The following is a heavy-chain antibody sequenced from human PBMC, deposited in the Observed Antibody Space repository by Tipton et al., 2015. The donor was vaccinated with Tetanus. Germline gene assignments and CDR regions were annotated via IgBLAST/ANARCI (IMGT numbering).Heavy chain of an antibody. Sequence: SLRLSCAASGFTFSSYGMHWVRQAPGKGLEWVAVIWYDGSNKYYADSVKGRFTISRDNSKNTLYLQMNSLRAEDTAVYYCARDAPIVVVPAANGWFDPWGQGTLVTVSS. CDR1: GFTFSSYG. V-gene: IGHV3-33*01. J-gene: IGHJ5*02. D-gene: IGHD2-2*01. CDR3: ARDAPIVVVPAANGWFDP. CDR2: IWYDGSNK.